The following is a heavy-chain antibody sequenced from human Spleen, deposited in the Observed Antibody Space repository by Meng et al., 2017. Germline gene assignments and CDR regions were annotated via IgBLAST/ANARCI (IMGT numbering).Heavy chain of an antibody. CDR3: ARYATVTKNTYYFDY. V-gene: IGHV3-38*03. Sequence: ESLKISCAASGFTVSSNEMSWVRQAPGKGLEWVSSFSGGSTYYADSRKGRFTISRDNAKNSLYLEMNTLSAEDTALYYCARYATVTKNTYYFDYWGQGTLVTVSS. CDR1: GFTVSSNE. CDR2: FSGGST. J-gene: IGHJ4*02. D-gene: IGHD4-17*01.